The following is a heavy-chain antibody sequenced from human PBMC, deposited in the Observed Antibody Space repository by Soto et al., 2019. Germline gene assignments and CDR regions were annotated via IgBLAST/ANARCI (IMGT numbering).Heavy chain of an antibody. CDR3: ARGQGIAAADYQHGMDV. D-gene: IGHD6-13*01. CDR2: INAGNGNT. V-gene: IGHV1-3*01. J-gene: IGHJ6*02. CDR1: GYTFTNYA. Sequence: ASVKVSCKASGYTFTNYAIHWVRQAPGQRLEWMGWINAGNGNTKYSQKFQGRVTITRDTSASTAYMELSSLRSEDTAVYYCARGQGIAAADYQHGMDVWGQGTTVTVSS.